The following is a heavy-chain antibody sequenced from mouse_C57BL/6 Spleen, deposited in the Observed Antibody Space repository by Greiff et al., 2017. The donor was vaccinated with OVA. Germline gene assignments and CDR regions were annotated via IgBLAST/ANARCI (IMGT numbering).Heavy chain of an antibody. Sequence: QVHVKQSGPELVKPGASVKISCKASGYAFSSSWMNWVKQRPGKGLEWIGRIYPGDGDTNYNGKFKGKATLTADKSSSTAYMQLSSLTSEDSAVYFCAREEKKLLRYFDVWGTGTTVTVSS. D-gene: IGHD1-1*01. CDR1: GYAFSSSW. J-gene: IGHJ1*03. V-gene: IGHV1-82*01. CDR2: IYPGDGDT. CDR3: AREEKKLLRYFDV.